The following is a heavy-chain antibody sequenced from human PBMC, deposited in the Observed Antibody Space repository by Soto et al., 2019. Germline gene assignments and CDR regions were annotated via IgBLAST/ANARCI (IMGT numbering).Heavy chain of an antibody. V-gene: IGHV4-61*08. Sequence: LSLTCTVSGGSVSSGDYFWSWLRQSPGKRLEWIAYIYYSGSTNYNPSLKSRATISVDTSKSQVSLTLTSMTAADAALYYCARSPNYYYYGFDVCGQRTAVTVSS. D-gene: IGHD3-10*01. J-gene: IGHJ6*02. CDR3: ARSPNYYYYGFDV. CDR1: GGSVSSGDYF. CDR2: IYYSGST.